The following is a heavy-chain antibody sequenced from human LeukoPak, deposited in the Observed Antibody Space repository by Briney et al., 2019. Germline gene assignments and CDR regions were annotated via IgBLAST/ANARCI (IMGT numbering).Heavy chain of an antibody. D-gene: IGHD2-2*03. V-gene: IGHV4-34*01. J-gene: IGHJ4*02. CDR3: ASNGYCSSTSCRNFDY. Sequence: SETLSLTCAVYGGSFSGYYWSWIRQPPGKGLECIGEINHSGSTNYNPSLKSRVTISVDTSKNQFSLKLSSVTAADTAVYYCASNGYCSSTSCRNFDYWGQGTLVTVSS. CDR2: INHSGST. CDR1: GGSFSGYY.